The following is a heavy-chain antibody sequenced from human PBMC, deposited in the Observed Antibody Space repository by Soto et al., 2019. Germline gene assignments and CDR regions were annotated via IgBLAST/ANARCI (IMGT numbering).Heavy chain of an antibody. CDR3: ARAADTAMVVDY. CDR1: GYSFSTYW. CDR2: IYPGDFDT. V-gene: IGHV5-51*01. Sequence: GESLKISCRGSGYSFSTYWIGWVRQMPGKGLEWMGLIYPGDFDTRYGPSFRGQVTISADQSVSTAYLQWSSLKASDTGMHYCARAADTAMVVDYWGQGTLVTVSS. J-gene: IGHJ4*02. D-gene: IGHD5-18*01.